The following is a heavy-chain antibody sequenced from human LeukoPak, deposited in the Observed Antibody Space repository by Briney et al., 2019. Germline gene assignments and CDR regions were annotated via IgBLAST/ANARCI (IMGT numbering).Heavy chain of an antibody. CDR3: ARVTYYDYVWGSYRYYYYYMDV. Sequence: SETLSLTCTVSGGSISSYYWSWIRQPAGKGLEWIGRIYTSGSTNYNPSLKSRVTMSVDTSKNQFSLKLSSVTAADTAVYYCARVTYYDYVWGSYRYYYYYMDVWGKGTTVTISS. V-gene: IGHV4-4*07. CDR1: GGSISSYY. J-gene: IGHJ6*03. CDR2: IYTSGST. D-gene: IGHD3-16*02.